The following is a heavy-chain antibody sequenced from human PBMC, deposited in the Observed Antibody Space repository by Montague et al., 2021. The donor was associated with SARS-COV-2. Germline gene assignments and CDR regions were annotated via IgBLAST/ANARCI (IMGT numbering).Heavy chain of an antibody. Sequence: SETLSLTCAVYGGSFSGYYWNWIRQPPGKGLEWIGEINHSGSTNYNPSLKSRVTTSVDTSKNQFSLKLSSVTAADTAVYYCARGARQGYGFRLGSFDSWGQGTLVTVSS. CDR3: ARGARQGYGFRLGSFDS. D-gene: IGHD3-10*01. V-gene: IGHV4-34*01. J-gene: IGHJ4*02. CDR1: GGSFSGYY. CDR2: INHSGST.